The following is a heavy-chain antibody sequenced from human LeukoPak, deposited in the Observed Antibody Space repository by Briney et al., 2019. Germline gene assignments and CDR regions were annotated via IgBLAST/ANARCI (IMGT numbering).Heavy chain of an antibody. D-gene: IGHD3-3*01. CDR1: GFTFGDYA. CDR2: IRSKAYGGTT. V-gene: IGHV3-49*04. Sequence: GGSLRLSCTASGFTFGDYAMSWVRRAPGKGLEWVGFIRSKAYGGTTEYAASVKGRFTISRDDSKSIAYLQMNSLKTEDTAVYYCMLLGVADGWGQGTLVTVSS. J-gene: IGHJ4*02. CDR3: MLLGVADG.